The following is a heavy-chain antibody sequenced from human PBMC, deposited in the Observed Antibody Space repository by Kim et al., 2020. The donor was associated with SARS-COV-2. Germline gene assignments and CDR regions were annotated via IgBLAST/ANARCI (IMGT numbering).Heavy chain of an antibody. V-gene: IGHV4-34*01. CDR1: GGSFSGYY. J-gene: IGHJ4*02. D-gene: IGHD3-10*01. Sequence: SETLSLTCAVYGGSFSGYYWSWIRQPPGKGLEWIGEINHSGSTNYNPSLKSRVTISVDTSKNQFSLKLSSVTAADTAVYYCARAKYYYGSGPPDYWGQGTLVTVSS. CDR3: ARAKYYYGSGPPDY. CDR2: INHSGST.